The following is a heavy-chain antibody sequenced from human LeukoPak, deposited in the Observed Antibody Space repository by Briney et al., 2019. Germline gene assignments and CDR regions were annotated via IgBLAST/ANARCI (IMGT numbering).Heavy chain of an antibody. CDR2: INHSGST. CDR3: ARGWDIVVVPAAIGDPSDY. V-gene: IGHV4-34*01. CDR1: GGSFSGYY. Sequence: SETLSLTCAVYGGSFSGYYWSWIRQPPGNGREWIGEINHSGSTNYNPSLKSRVTISVDTSRNQFSLKLSSVTAADTAVYYCARGWDIVVVPAAIGDPSDYWGQGTLVTVSS. J-gene: IGHJ4*02. D-gene: IGHD2-2*01.